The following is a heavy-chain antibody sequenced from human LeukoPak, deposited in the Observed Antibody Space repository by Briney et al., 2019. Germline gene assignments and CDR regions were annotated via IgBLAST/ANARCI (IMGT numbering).Heavy chain of an antibody. J-gene: IGHJ4*02. CDR1: GDSIINYY. V-gene: IGHV4-4*07. CDR3: ARGSYGYIDQ. CDR2: NLSDNT. Sequence: SETLSLTCSVSGDSIINYYWMWIRQPAGKGLEWIGRNLSDNTNYNSPSLRSRVTMSPDTSMNRFSLKLSSVTAADTAVYYCARGSYGYIDQWGQGLLVTVSS. D-gene: IGHD3-16*01.